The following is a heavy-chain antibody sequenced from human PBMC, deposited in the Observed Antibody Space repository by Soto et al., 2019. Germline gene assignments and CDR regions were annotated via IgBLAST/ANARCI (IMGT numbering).Heavy chain of an antibody. J-gene: IGHJ4*02. V-gene: IGHV4-31*03. CDR1: GGSISSSGYY. Sequence: PSETLSLTCSVSGGSISSSGYYCTWIRQHPGKGLEWIGYVYYSGSTYYNPSLKSRVTISVDTSRNQFSLNLRSVIAADTAVYYRALDRGGYYHFDHWGQGTLVTVSS. CDR2: VYYSGST. D-gene: IGHD3-22*01. CDR3: ALDRGGYYHFDH.